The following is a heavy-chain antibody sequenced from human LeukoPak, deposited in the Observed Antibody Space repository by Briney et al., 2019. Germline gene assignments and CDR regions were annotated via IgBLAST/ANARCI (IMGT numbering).Heavy chain of an antibody. D-gene: IGHD1-26*01. V-gene: IGHV3-74*01. CDR2: IASDGST. Sequence: GGSLRLSCAASGFTFSSYWMHWVRQAPGKGLVWVSRIASDGSTVYANSVKGRFTISRDNAKDTVYLQMNSLRVEDTAVYYCIGSGGWPGYWGQGTLVTVSS. CDR1: GFTFSSYW. J-gene: IGHJ4*02. CDR3: IGSGGWPGY.